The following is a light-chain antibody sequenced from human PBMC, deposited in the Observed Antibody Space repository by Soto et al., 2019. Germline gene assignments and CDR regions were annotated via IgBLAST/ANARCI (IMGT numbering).Light chain of an antibody. Sequence: QSVLTQPPSVSEAPRQRVTISCSGSSSNIGNNPVNWYQQLPGKAPKLLVYYDDLLASWGSGRFSGSRSGTSASLAISGLQSEEEDTYHCSSWDESLNGPVFGGGTKVTVL. V-gene: IGLV1-36*01. CDR1: SSNIGNNP. CDR3: SSWDESLNGPV. CDR2: YDD. J-gene: IGLJ2*01.